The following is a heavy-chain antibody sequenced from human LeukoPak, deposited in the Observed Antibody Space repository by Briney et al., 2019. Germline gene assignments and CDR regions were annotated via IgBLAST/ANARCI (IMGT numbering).Heavy chain of an antibody. CDR3: ARGWGAT. CDR1: GFTFSSNW. Sequence: PGGSLRPSCAASGFTFSSNWMHWVRQAPGKGLVWVSGINSDGSNTAYADSVKGRFTISRDYGKNTLYLQMNSLRAEDTAVYYCARGWGATWGPGTLVTVSS. V-gene: IGHV3-74*01. J-gene: IGHJ4*02. CDR2: INSDGSNT. D-gene: IGHD1-26*01.